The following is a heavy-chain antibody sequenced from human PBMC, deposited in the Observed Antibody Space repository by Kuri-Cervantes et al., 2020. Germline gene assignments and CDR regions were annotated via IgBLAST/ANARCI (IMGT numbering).Heavy chain of an antibody. CDR2: FDPEDGET. J-gene: IGHJ3*02. Sequence: ASVQVSCKASGGTFSSYAISWVRQAPGKGLEWMGGFDPEDGETIYAQKFQGRVTMTEDTSTDTAYMELSSLRSEDTAAYYCATDGVVVISTGAFDIWGQGTMVTVSS. D-gene: IGHD3-22*01. CDR1: GGTFSSYA. V-gene: IGHV1-24*01. CDR3: ATDGVVVISTGAFDI.